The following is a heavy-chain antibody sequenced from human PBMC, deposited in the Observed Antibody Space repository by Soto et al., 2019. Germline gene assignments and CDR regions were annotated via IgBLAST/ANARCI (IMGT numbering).Heavy chain of an antibody. CDR2: ISWNSGSI. CDR1: GFTFDDYA. CDR3: AKDGLHLGELSFIDY. J-gene: IGHJ4*02. V-gene: IGHV3-9*01. D-gene: IGHD3-16*02. Sequence: ESGGGLVQPGRSLRLSCAASGFTFDDYAMHWVRQAPGKGLEWVSGISWNSGSIGYADSVKGRFTISRDNAKNSLYLQMNSLRAEDTALYYCAKDGLHLGELSFIDYWGQGTLVTVSS.